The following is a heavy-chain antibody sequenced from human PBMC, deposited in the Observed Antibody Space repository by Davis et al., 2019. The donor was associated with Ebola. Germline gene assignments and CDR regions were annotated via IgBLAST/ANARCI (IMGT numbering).Heavy chain of an antibody. Sequence: HSQTLSLTCAISGDSVSGSSGAWNWIRQSPSRGLEWLGRTYYTSKWFNHYAESVKSRITINPDTSKNQFSLQLNSVTPEDTAVYYCVRGWGRTGMGVWGQGTTVTVS. CDR3: VRGWGRTGMGV. CDR2: TYYTSKWFN. J-gene: IGHJ6*02. V-gene: IGHV6-1*01. CDR1: GDSVSGSSGA. D-gene: IGHD1-26*01.